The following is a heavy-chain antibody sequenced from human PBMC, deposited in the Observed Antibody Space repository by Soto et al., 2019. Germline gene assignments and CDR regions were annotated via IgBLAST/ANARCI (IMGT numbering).Heavy chain of an antibody. D-gene: IGHD6-19*01. CDR2: INPSSGST. CDR1: GYTFTTYY. CDR3: SRAPFASGSGWYDY. Sequence: QVQLVQSGAEVKKPGASVKVSCKSSGYTFTTYYIHWVRQAPGQGLAWMGIINPSSGSTSSAQKFQGRVTMTRDTSTSTVYTELSSLRSEDTAVYYCSRAPFASGSGWYDYCGQGTLVTVSS. V-gene: IGHV1-46*03. J-gene: IGHJ4*02.